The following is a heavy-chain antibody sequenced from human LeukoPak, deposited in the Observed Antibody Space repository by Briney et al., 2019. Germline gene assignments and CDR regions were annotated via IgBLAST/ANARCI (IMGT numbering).Heavy chain of an antibody. Sequence: GGSLRLSCAASGFTFRSYAMNWVRQAPGKGLEWVSSISGSGGSTYYADSVKGRFTISRDNSKNTLYLQMTSLRLEDTAVYFCVRDFPNSKPRFDWWGQGTLVTVSS. V-gene: IGHV3-23*01. D-gene: IGHD2/OR15-2a*01. CDR3: VRDFPNSKPRFDW. CDR1: GFTFRSYA. J-gene: IGHJ4*02. CDR2: ISGSGGST.